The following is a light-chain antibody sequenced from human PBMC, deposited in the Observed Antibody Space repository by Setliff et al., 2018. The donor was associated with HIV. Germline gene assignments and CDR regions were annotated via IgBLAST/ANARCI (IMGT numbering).Light chain of an antibody. V-gene: IGKV3-15*01. J-gene: IGKJ1*01. CDR1: QSVSSN. CDR3: QQYNNWLWT. CDR2: DTS. Sequence: EIVMTQSPATLSVSPGERATLSCRTSQSVSSNLAWYQQKPGQAPRLLIYDTSTRATGIPARFSGSGSGTEFTLTISSLQSEDFAIYYCQQYNNWLWTFGQGTKVDIK.